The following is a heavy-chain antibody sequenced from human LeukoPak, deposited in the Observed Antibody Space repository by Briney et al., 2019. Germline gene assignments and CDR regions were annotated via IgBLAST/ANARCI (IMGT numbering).Heavy chain of an antibody. CDR3: ARDRGSPYYYYYMDV. V-gene: IGHV4-59*01. CDR2: IYYSGST. CDR1: GGSISSYY. Sequence: SETLSLTCTVSGGSISSYYWSWIRQPPGKGLEWVGYIYYSGSTNYNPSLKSRVTMSLDTSKKQFSLKLSSVTAADTAVYYCARDRGSPYYYYYMDVWGKGTTVTISS. J-gene: IGHJ6*03. D-gene: IGHD1-26*01.